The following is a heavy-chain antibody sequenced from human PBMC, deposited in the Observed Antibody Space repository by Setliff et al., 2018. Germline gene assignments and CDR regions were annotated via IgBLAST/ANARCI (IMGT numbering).Heavy chain of an antibody. J-gene: IGHJ4*02. CDR3: ARAHGYSYGFHFDY. V-gene: IGHV3-30*04. Sequence: PGGSLRLSCAASGFTFSTYPMHWVRQAPGKGLEWVAFIQYDGSDKYYEDSVKGRFTISGDNAKNTLYLQMNSLRAEDTAVYYCARAHGYSYGFHFDYWGQGTLVTVPQ. CDR1: GFTFSTYP. D-gene: IGHD5-18*01. CDR2: IQYDGSDK.